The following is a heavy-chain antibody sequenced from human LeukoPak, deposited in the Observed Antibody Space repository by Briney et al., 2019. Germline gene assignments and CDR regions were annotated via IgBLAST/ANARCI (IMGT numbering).Heavy chain of an antibody. CDR2: TYYRSKWHN. CDR3: ASFAGDKPYEY. CDR1: GDSVSSKSAA. J-gene: IGHJ4*02. Sequence: SQTLSLTCAISGDSVSSKSAAWNSIRQSPSRGLEWLGRTYYRSKWHNDYAISVKSRITINPVTSKNQFSLQLMSVTPVDTAVYSCASFAGDKPYEYWGQGTLVTVSS. D-gene: IGHD2-21*01. V-gene: IGHV6-1*01.